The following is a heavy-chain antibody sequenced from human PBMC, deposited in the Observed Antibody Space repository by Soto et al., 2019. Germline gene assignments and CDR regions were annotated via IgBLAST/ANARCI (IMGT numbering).Heavy chain of an antibody. CDR1: GGSISSGGYY. CDR3: ASQIFGVVITWDPWLDP. J-gene: IGHJ5*02. D-gene: IGHD3-3*01. Sequence: SETLSLTCTVSGGSISSGGYYWSWIRQHPGKGLEWIGYIYYSGSTYYNPSLKSRVTISVDTSKNQFSLKLSSVTAADTAVYYCASQIFGVVITWDPWLDPWGQGTLVTVSS. CDR2: IYYSGST. V-gene: IGHV4-31*03.